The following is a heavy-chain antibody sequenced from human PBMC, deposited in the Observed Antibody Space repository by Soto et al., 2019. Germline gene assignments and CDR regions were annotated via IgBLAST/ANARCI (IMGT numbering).Heavy chain of an antibody. V-gene: IGHV4-31*03. CDR1: GGTITTGGHF. Sequence: QVQLQESGPGLVKASQTLSLTCTVSGGTITTGGHFWSWIRQYPGKGLEWIGYIYSSGTTHYNPSRKRRVTISIDTSKNQFSLNLSSVTAADTSVYYCARVVSGSYLDYWGQGTLVTVSS. CDR3: ARVVSGSYLDY. D-gene: IGHD1-26*01. J-gene: IGHJ4*02. CDR2: IYSSGTT.